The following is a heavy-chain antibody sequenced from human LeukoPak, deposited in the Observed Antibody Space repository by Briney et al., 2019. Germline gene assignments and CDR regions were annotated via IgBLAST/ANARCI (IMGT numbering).Heavy chain of an antibody. CDR2: IYTSGST. J-gene: IGHJ2*01. D-gene: IGHD2-15*01. V-gene: IGHV4-61*02. CDR3: ARGGGYCSGGSCLRYFDL. Sequence: SETLSLTCTVSGSSISSGSHYWSWIRQPAGKGLEWIGRIYTSGSTNYNPSLKSRVTISVDTSKNQFSLKLSSVTAADTAVYYCARGGGYCSGGSCLRYFDLWGRGTLVTVSS. CDR1: GSSISSGSHY.